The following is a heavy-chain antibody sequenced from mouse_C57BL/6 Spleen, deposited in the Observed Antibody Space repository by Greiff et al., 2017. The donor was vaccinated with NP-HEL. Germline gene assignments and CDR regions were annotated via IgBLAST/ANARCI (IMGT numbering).Heavy chain of an antibody. Sequence: QVQLKESGAELVKPGASVKISCKASGYAFSSYWMNWVKQRPGKGLEWIGQIYPGDGDTNYNGKFKGKATLTADKSSSTAYMQLSSLTSEDSAVYFCARELTGSPFAYWGQGTLVTVSA. CDR2: IYPGDGDT. V-gene: IGHV1-80*01. D-gene: IGHD4-1*01. CDR3: ARELTGSPFAY. CDR1: GYAFSSYW. J-gene: IGHJ3*01.